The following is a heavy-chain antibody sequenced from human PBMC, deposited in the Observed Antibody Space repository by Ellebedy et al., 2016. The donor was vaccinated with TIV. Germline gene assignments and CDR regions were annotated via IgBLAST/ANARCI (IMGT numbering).Heavy chain of an antibody. CDR1: GFAFRTYS. J-gene: IGHJ1*01. CDR3: AREVPVTSELEH. CDR2: IGTSSGSI. Sequence: GGSLRLSCAASGFAFRTYSLNWVPQAPGKGLEWVSYIGTSSGSIFYADSVKGRFAISRDNGKNSLYLHMNSLRAEDTAVYYCAREVPVTSELEHWGQGTLVTVSS. V-gene: IGHV3-48*04. D-gene: IGHD4-17*01.